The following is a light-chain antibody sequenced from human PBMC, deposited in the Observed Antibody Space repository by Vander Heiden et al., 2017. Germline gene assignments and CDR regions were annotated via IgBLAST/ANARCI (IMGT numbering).Light chain of an antibody. CDR2: AAS. V-gene: IGKV1-9*01. J-gene: IGKJ4*01. CDR1: QGISSY. CDR3: QQVNSYPHT. Sequence: DMQLTQSPSFLSASVEDRVTITCRASQGISSYLAWYQQKPGKAPKLLIYAASTLQSGVPSRFSGGGSGTEFTLTISSLQPEDFATYYCQQVNSYPHTFGGGTKVEIK.